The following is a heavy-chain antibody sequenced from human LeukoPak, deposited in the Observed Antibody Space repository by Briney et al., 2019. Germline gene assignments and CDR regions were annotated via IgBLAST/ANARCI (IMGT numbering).Heavy chain of an antibody. D-gene: IGHD6-13*01. Sequence: GGSLRLSCAASGLTVSSNYMSWVRQAPGKGLEWVSVLYSDGSTYYADSVKGRFSISRDNSKNTVYLQLNGLRAEDTAVYCCARDIGSSAGFDYWGQGTLVTVSS. CDR1: GLTVSSNY. CDR2: LYSDGST. CDR3: ARDIGSSAGFDY. V-gene: IGHV3-66*01. J-gene: IGHJ4*02.